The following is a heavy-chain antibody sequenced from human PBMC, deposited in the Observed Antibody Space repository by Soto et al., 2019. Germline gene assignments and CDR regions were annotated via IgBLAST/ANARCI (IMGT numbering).Heavy chain of an antibody. CDR2: IKPNSSGT. Sequence: ASVKVSCKASGYTFTGYYMHWVRQAPGQGLEWIGWIKPNSSGTNYAQKFQGWVTMTRGTSISTAYMELSRLSSDDTAVYYCARDAQDFSSTSCYPPLFYYYYGMDVWGQGTTVTVSS. CDR3: ARDAQDFSSTSCYPPLFYYYYGMDV. V-gene: IGHV1-2*04. J-gene: IGHJ6*02. CDR1: GYTFTGYY. D-gene: IGHD2-2*01.